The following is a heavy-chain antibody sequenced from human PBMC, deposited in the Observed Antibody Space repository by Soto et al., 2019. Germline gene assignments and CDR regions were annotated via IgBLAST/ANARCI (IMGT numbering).Heavy chain of an antibody. CDR1: GYTFTSYG. CDR2: TSAYNGNT. Sequence: ASVKVSCKASGYTFTSYGISWVRQAPGQGLEWMGWTSAYNGNTNYAQKLQGRVTMTTDTSTSTAYMELRSLRSDDTAVYYCVSHPDPDIVVVPSGGMDVWGQGTTVTVSS. J-gene: IGHJ6*02. D-gene: IGHD2-2*01. V-gene: IGHV1-18*01. CDR3: VSHPDPDIVVVPSGGMDV.